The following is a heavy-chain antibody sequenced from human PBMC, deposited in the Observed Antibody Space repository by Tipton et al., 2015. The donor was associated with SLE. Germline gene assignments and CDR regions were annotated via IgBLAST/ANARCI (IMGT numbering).Heavy chain of an antibody. Sequence: TLSLTCTVSGYSISSGYYWGWIRQPPGKGLEWIGYIYTSGSTNYNPSLKSRVTISVDTSKNQFSLKLSSVTAADTAVYYCARGVGIAAAAGDFDYWGQGTLVTVSS. V-gene: IGHV4-38-2*02. J-gene: IGHJ4*02. CDR2: IYTSGST. D-gene: IGHD6-13*01. CDR1: GYSISSGYY. CDR3: ARGVGIAAAAGDFDY.